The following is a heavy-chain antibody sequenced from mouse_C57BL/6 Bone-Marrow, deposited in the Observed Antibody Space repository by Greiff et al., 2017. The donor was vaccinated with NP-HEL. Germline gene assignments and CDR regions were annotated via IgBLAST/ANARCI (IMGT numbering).Heavy chain of an antibody. J-gene: IGHJ4*01. CDR1: GFTFSDYY. CDR2: ISNGGGST. V-gene: IGHV5-12*01. CDR3: ARHPPSLGSSYAMDY. D-gene: IGHD1-1*01. Sequence: DVMLVESGGGLVQPGGSLKLSCAASGFTFSDYYMYWVRQTPEKRLEWVAYISNGGGSTYYPDTVKGRFTISRDTAKNTLYLQMSRLKSEDTAMYYCARHPPSLGSSYAMDYWGQGTSVTVSS.